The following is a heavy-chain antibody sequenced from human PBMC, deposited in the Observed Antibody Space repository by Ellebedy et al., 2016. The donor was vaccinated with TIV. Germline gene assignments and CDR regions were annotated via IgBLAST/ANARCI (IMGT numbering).Heavy chain of an antibody. D-gene: IGHD3-3*01. J-gene: IGHJ4*02. CDR1: GYTFTSYY. V-gene: IGHV1-46*01. CDR3: ARGSYDFWSGYFYYFDY. Sequence: AASVKVSCKASGYTFTSYYMHWVRQAPGQGLEWMGIINPSGGSTSYAQKFQGRVTMTRDTSTSTVYMELSSLRSEDTAVYYCARGSYDFWSGYFYYFDYWGQGTLVTVSS. CDR2: INPSGGST.